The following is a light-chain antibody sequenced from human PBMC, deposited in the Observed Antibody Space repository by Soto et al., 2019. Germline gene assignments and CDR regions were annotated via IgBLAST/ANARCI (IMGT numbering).Light chain of an antibody. V-gene: IGKV1-5*01. CDR3: QHGYSTPLT. CDR1: QTISSW. J-gene: IGKJ4*01. CDR2: DAS. Sequence: DIQMTQSPSTLSGSVGDRVTITCRASQTISSWLAWYQQKPGKAPKLLIYDASNLDSGVPSRFSGSGSGTDFTLTISSLQPEDFATYFCQHGYSTPLTFGGGTKVDI.